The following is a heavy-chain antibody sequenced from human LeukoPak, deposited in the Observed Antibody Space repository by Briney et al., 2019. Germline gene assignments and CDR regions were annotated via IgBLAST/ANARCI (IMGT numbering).Heavy chain of an antibody. CDR1: GFTFSDYY. CDR3: ARSVEWLLIDY. D-gene: IGHD3-3*01. Sequence: GGSLRLSCAASGFTFSDYYMSWVRQAPGKGLEWVSVIYSGGSTYYADSVKGRFTISRHNSKNTLYLQMNSLRAEDTAVYYCARSVEWLLIDYWGQGTLVTVSS. J-gene: IGHJ4*02. CDR2: IYSGGST. V-gene: IGHV3-53*04.